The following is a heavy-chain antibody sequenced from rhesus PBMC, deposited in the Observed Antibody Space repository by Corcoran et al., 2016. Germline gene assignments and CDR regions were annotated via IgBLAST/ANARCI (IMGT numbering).Heavy chain of an antibody. D-gene: IGHD2-21*01. V-gene: IGHV4-65*01. CDR2: ISGGSGST. CDR1: GGSISSSNW. J-gene: IGHJ4*01. CDR3: ARRGYCTGSGCYDFDY. Sequence: QVQLQESGPGLVKPSETLSLTCAVSGGSISSSNWWSWIRQPPGKGLEWIGYISGGSGSTYYKPPLNSRVTISTDTTNNQFSLKLSSVTAADTAVYYCARRGYCTGSGCYDFDYWGQGVLVTVSS.